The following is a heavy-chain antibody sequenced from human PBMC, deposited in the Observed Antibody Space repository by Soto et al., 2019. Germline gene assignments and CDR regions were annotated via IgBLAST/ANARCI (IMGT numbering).Heavy chain of an antibody. CDR3: ARSQKGYSSGWYSGYYYGMDV. J-gene: IGHJ6*02. V-gene: IGHV3-48*02. CDR1: GFTFSSYS. CDR2: ISSSGSTI. D-gene: IGHD6-19*01. Sequence: AGGSLRLSCAASGFTFSSYSMNWVRQAPGKGLEWVSYISSSGSTIYYADSVKGRFTIPRDNAKNSLYLQMNSLRDEDTAVYYCARSQKGYSSGWYSGYYYGMDVWGQGTTVTVSS.